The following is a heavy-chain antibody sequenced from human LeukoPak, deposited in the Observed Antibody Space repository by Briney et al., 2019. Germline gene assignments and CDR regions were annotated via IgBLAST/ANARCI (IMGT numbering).Heavy chain of an antibody. CDR2: INPNSGGT. V-gene: IGHV1-2*02. Sequence: ASVKVSCKASGHTFTRYYMHWVRQAPGQGLEWMGWINPNSGGTNYAQKLQGRVTMTTDTSTSTAYMELRSLRSDDTAVYYCARLWGSSGYYFPGGLDAFDIWGQGTMVTVSS. CDR1: GHTFTRYY. CDR3: ARLWGSSGYYFPGGLDAFDI. D-gene: IGHD3-22*01. J-gene: IGHJ3*02.